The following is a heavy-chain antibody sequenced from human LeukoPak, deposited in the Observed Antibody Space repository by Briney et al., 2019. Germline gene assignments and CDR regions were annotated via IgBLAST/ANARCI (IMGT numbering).Heavy chain of an antibody. Sequence: SETLSLTCTVSGGSISSGSYYWSWIRQPAGKGLEWIGRIYTSGSTNYNPSLKSRVTISVDTSKNQFSLKLSSVTAADTAVYYCARGYSSSSEGYFDYWGQGTLVTVSS. CDR2: IYTSGST. CDR3: ARGYSSSSEGYFDY. V-gene: IGHV4-61*02. J-gene: IGHJ4*02. CDR1: GGSISSGSYY. D-gene: IGHD6-6*01.